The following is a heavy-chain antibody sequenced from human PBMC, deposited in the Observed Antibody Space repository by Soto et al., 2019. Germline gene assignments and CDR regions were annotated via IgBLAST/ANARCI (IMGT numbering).Heavy chain of an antibody. CDR3: ARGEESEYFQH. V-gene: IGHV3-33*01. J-gene: IGHJ1*01. CDR1: GFTFSSYG. Sequence: QVQLVESRGGVVQPGRSLRLSCAASGFTFSSYGMHWVRQAPGKGLEWVAVIWYDGSNKYYADSVKGRFTISRDNSKNTLYLQMNSLRAEDTAVYYCARGEESEYFQHWGQGTLVTVSS. CDR2: IWYDGSNK.